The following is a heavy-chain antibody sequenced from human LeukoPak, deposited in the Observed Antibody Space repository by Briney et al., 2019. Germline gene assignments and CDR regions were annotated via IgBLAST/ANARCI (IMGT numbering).Heavy chain of an antibody. D-gene: IGHD2-2*01. J-gene: IGHJ4*02. CDR3: ARFICRSSTSCYPFDY. CDR1: GFTVSSNY. CDR2: ISSSSSTI. V-gene: IGHV3-48*04. Sequence: GGSLRLSCAASGFTVSSNYMSWVRQAPGKGLGRVSYISSSSSTIYYADSVKGRFTISRDNAKNSLYLQMNSLRAEDTAVYYCARFICRSSTSCYPFDYWGQGTLVSVSS.